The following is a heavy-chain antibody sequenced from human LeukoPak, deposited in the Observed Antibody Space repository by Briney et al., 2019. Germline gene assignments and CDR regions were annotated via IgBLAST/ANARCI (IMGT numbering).Heavy chain of an antibody. CDR3: ARSPQNYYGSGSYPDY. V-gene: IGHV3-11*01. CDR2: ISSSGSTI. Sequence: PGGSLRLSCAASGFTFSNAWMSWIRQAPGKGLEWVSYISSSGSTIYYADSVKGRFTISRDNAKNSLYLQMNSLRAEDTAVYYCARSPQNYYGSGSYPDYWGQGTLVTVSS. J-gene: IGHJ4*02. CDR1: GFTFSNAW. D-gene: IGHD3-10*01.